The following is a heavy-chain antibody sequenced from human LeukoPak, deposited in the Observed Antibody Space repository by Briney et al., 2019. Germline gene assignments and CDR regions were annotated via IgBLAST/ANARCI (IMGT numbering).Heavy chain of an antibody. CDR3: ATVYYDSSGFIWVKYYFDY. V-gene: IGHV1-24*01. J-gene: IGHJ4*02. D-gene: IGHD3-22*01. CDR2: FDPEDGET. CDR1: GYTLTELS. Sequence: ASVKVSCKVSGYTLTELSMHWVRQAPRKGLEWMGGFDPEDGETIYAQKFQGRVTMTEDTSTDTAYMELSSLRSEDTAVYYCATVYYDSSGFIWVKYYFDYWGQGTLVTVSS.